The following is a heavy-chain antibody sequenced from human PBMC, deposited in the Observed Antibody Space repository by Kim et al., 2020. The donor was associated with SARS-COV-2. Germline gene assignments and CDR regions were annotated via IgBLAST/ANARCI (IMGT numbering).Heavy chain of an antibody. D-gene: IGHD3-9*01. Sequence: VQKWQGRVTITADESTTTAYMELSSLRSEDTAVYYCARGSAVLRYVWFDPWGQGTLVTVSS. V-gene: IGHV1-69*01. J-gene: IGHJ5*02. CDR3: ARGSAVLRYVWFDP.